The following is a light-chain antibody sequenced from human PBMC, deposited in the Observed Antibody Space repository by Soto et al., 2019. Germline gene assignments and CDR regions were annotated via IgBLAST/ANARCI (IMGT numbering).Light chain of an antibody. CDR3: QTWGTLV. Sequence: QPVLTQSPSASASLGASVKLTCTLSSGHSSYAIAWHQQQPEKGPRYLMKLNSDGSHSKGDGIPDRFSGSSSGAERYLTISSLQSEDEADYYCQTWGTLVFGGGTKLTVL. CDR2: LNSDGSH. V-gene: IGLV4-69*01. J-gene: IGLJ2*01. CDR1: SGHSSYA.